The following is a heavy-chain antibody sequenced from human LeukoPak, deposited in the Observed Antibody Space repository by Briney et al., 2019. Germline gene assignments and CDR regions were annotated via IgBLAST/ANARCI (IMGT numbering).Heavy chain of an antibody. CDR1: GGSISSYY. CDR3: ARAGGYGSGSYYNSHNWFDP. Sequence: RSSETLSLTCTVSGGSISSYYWSWIRQPPGKGLEWIGEINHSGSTNYNPSLKSRVTISVDTSKNQFSLKLSSVTAADTAVYYCARAGGYGSGSYYNSHNWFDPWGQGTLVTVSS. D-gene: IGHD3-10*01. CDR2: INHSGST. J-gene: IGHJ5*02. V-gene: IGHV4-34*01.